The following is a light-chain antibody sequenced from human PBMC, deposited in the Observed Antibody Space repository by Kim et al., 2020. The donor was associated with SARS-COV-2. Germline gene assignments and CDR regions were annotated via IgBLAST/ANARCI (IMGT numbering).Light chain of an antibody. CDR2: RNN. V-gene: IGLV1-47*01. J-gene: IGLJ3*02. CDR3: AAWDDSLSGHWV. Sequence: QLVLTQPPSASGTPGQRVTISCSGSSSNIGSNYVYWYQQLPGTAPKLLIYRNNQRPSGVPDRFSGSKSGTSASLAISGLRSEDEADYYCAAWDDSLSGHWVFGGGTQLTVL. CDR1: SSNIGSNY.